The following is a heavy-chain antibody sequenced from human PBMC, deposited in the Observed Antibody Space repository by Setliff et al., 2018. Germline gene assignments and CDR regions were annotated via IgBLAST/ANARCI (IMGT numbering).Heavy chain of an antibody. V-gene: IGHV4-59*01. J-gene: IGHJ2*01. CDR3: ARDQYTSGSGSNWYFDL. D-gene: IGHD3-22*01. Sequence: SETLSLTCTVSGDSISRYYWSWIRQPPGKGLEWIGYIQNGGNTKYNPSLGSRITMSVDTSKNQFSLKLSSVTAADTAVYYCARDQYTSGSGSNWYFDLWGRDTLVTVSS. CDR1: GDSISRYY. CDR2: IQNGGNT.